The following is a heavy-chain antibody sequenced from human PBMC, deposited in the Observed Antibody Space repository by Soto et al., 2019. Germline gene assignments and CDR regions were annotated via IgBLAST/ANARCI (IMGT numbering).Heavy chain of an antibody. CDR1: GFSISSSY. CDR3: TSGHDYDSSGGYYFEY. CDR2: IYSAGNT. J-gene: IGHJ4*02. Sequence: GGSLRLSCATSGFSISSSYMNWVRQAPGKGLEWVSVIYSAGNTYYADSVRGRFTISRDSSENTLYLQMTRLRAEDTALYFCTSGHDYDSSGGYYFEYWGQGTLVTVSS. D-gene: IGHD3-22*01. V-gene: IGHV3-53*01.